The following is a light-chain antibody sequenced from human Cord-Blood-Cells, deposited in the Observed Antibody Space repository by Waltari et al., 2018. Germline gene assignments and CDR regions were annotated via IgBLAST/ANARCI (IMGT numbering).Light chain of an antibody. CDR1: QSVSRSY. Sequence: EIVLTQSPGTLSLSPGERATLSCRASQSVSRSYLAWYQQKPGQAHRLLIYGASSRATGIPDRFSGSGSGTDFTLTISRLEPEDFAVYYCQQYGSSAWTFGQGTKVEIK. J-gene: IGKJ1*01. CDR3: QQYGSSAWT. V-gene: IGKV3-20*01. CDR2: GAS.